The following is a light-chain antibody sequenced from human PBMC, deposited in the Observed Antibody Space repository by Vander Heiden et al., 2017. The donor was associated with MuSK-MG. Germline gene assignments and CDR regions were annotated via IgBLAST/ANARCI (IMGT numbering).Light chain of an antibody. Sequence: DIQMTQSPSSLSAAVGDRVTITCRASQSMTTYLNWYQQKPGKAPKLLTYAASSLQSGVPSRFSGSASGTEFTLTINSLQPEDFATYYCQQSYTTPLSFDGGTRVEIK. CDR1: QSMTTY. CDR3: QQSYTTPLS. J-gene: IGKJ4*01. V-gene: IGKV1-39*01. CDR2: AAS.